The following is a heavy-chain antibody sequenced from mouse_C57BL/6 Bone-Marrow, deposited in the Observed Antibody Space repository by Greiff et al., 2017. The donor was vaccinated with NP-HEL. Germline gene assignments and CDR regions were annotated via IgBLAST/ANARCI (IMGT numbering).Heavy chain of an antibody. V-gene: IGHV1-62-2*01. D-gene: IGHD1-1*01. J-gene: IGHJ1*03. CDR2: FYPGSGSI. CDR1: GSTFPEYT. Sequence: QLPQSVSSLVQPGASVHLSFPASGSTFPEYTIHLLQPRSVLGLVWIGWFYPGSGSIKYNEKIKDKATLTADKSSSTVYMDLSRLTSEDSAVYFCARHGDYFGSSYGYFDVWGTGTTVTVSS. CDR3: ARHGDYFGSSYGYFDV.